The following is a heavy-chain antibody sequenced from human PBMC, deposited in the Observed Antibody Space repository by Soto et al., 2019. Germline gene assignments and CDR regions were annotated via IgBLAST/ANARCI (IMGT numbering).Heavy chain of an antibody. CDR2: IYPGDSDT. D-gene: IGHD5-18*01. CDR1: GYSFTSYW. J-gene: IGHJ4*02. Sequence: LGESLKISCKASGYSFTSYWIVWVRQMPGKGLEWMGIIYPGDSDTRYSPSFQGQVTISAAKSIATAYLQWSSLKASDTAMYYCATLPDGAYNYGRYYLDYWGQGTLVTVSS. V-gene: IGHV5-51*01. CDR3: ATLPDGAYNYGRYYLDY.